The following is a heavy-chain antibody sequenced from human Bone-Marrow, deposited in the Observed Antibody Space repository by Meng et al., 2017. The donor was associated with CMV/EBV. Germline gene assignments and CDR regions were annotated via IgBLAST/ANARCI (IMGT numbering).Heavy chain of an antibody. CDR1: GYTFTGYY. CDR3: ARDDRMVRGVIITRYYGRDV. V-gene: IGHV1-2*02. D-gene: IGHD3-10*01. Sequence: ASVKVSCKASGYTFTGYYMHWVRQAPGQGLEWMGWINPNSGGTNYAQKFQGRVTMTRDTSISTAYMELSRLRSDDTAVYYCARDDRMVRGVIITRYYGRDVWGQGTTVTVSS. CDR2: INPNSGGT. J-gene: IGHJ6*02.